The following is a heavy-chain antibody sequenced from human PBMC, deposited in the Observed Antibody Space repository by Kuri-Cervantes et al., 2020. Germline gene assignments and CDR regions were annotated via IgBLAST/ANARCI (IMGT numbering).Heavy chain of an antibody. D-gene: IGHD5-18*01. CDR3: AREQLWSAYFDY. CDR2: ISYDGSNK. Sequence: GESLQISCAASGFTFSSYAMHWVRQAPGKGLEWVAVISYDGSNKYYADSVKGRFTISRDNSKNTLYLQMNSLRAEDTAVYYCAREQLWSAYFDYWGQGTLVTVSS. V-gene: IGHV3-30-3*01. CDR1: GFTFSSYA. J-gene: IGHJ4*02.